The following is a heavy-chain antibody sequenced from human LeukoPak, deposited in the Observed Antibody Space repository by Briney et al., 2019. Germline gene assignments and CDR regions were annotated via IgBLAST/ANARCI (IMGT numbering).Heavy chain of an antibody. J-gene: IGHJ3*02. CDR3: ARDRVGAAFDI. CDR1: GFTFTGHN. CDR2: ISISSGTI. D-gene: IGHD3-16*01. V-gene: IGHV3-48*04. Sequence: SGGSLRLSCAASGFTFTGHNMNWVRQAPGKGLEWVAYISISSGTIYYADSVKGRFSISRDNAKSSLDLQMNSLRAEDTAVYYCARDRVGAAFDIWGQGTMVTVSS.